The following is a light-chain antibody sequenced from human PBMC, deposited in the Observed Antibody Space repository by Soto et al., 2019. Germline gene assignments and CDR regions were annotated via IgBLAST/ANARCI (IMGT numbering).Light chain of an antibody. J-gene: IGLJ1*01. CDR1: SSDVGSFNF. CDR3: CSDAVSSTYV. V-gene: IGLV2-23*02. Sequence: QSVLTQPASVSGSPGQSITVSCTRTSSDVGSFNFVSWYQQHPGKAPKVVIYEVTKRPSGVSNRFSGSKSGNTASLTISGLQADDESYYYCCSDAVSSTYVFGAGTKLTVL. CDR2: EVT.